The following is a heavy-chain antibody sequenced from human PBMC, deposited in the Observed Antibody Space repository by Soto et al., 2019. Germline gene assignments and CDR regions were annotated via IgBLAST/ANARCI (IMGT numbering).Heavy chain of an antibody. V-gene: IGHV3-23*01. CDR1: GFTFSSYA. CDR3: EKTRYESSGFRDYFDY. D-gene: IGHD3-22*01. J-gene: IGHJ4*02. Sequence: GGSLRLSCAASGFTFSSYAMTWVRQAPGKGLEWVSTISGSGGSTYYADSVKGRFTISRDNSKNTLYLQMNSLRAEDTAVYYCEKTRYESSGFRDYFDYWGQGTLVTVSS. CDR2: ISGSGGST.